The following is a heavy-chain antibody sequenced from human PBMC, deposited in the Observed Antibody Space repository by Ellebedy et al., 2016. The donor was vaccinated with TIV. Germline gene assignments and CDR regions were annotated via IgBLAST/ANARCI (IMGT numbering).Heavy chain of an antibody. J-gene: IGHJ4*02. D-gene: IGHD7-27*01. V-gene: IGHV3-7*01. CDR1: GFTFSRNW. CDR3: ARDFNWASDY. Sequence: GESLKISCEASGFTFSRNWISWFRLAPGKGLEWVANIKEDGSEKHYVDFVRGRFTISRDNAKNSAYLQMSSLGAEDTAVYYCARDFNWASDYWGQGTLVTVSS. CDR2: IKEDGSEK.